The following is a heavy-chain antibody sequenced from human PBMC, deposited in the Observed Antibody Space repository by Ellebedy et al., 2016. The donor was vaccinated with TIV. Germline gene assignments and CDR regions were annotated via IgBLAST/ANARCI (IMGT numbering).Heavy chain of an antibody. V-gene: IGHV1-2*02. CDR2: INPDSGGT. J-gene: IGHJ6*02. Sequence: ASVKVSCKASGYTFTANYIHWVRQAPGKGLEWMGWINPDSGGTNFAQNFQGRVTMTRDTSVNTAYMELSRLQSDDTAVYYCARVLRATSGMDVWGQGTTVIVS. CDR1: GYTFTANY. CDR3: ARVLRATSGMDV. D-gene: IGHD4/OR15-4a*01.